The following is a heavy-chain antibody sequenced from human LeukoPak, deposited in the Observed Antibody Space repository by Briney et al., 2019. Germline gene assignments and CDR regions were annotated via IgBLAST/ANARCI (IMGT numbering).Heavy chain of an antibody. V-gene: IGHV3-30*04. CDR2: ISYDGSNK. CDR3: ARAGREVRDGYNHYFDY. CDR1: GFTFSSYA. J-gene: IGHJ4*02. Sequence: GRSLRLSCAASGFTFSSYAMHWVRQAPGKGLEWVAVISYDGSNKYYADSVKGRFTISGDNSKNTLYLQMNSLRAEDTAVYYCARAGREVRDGYNHYFDYWGQGTLVTVSS. D-gene: IGHD5-24*01.